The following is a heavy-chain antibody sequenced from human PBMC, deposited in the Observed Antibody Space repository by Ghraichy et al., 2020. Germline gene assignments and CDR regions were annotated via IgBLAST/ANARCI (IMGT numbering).Heavy chain of an antibody. Sequence: SETLSLTCTVSGGSISSSSYYWGWIRQPPGKGLEWIGSIYYSGSTYYNPSLKSRVTISVDTSKNQFSLKLSSVTAADTAVYYCARLGDYVWGDYRLGAFDIWGQGTMVTVSS. CDR1: GGSISSSSYY. CDR3: ARLGDYVWGDYRLGAFDI. D-gene: IGHD3-16*02. V-gene: IGHV4-39*01. J-gene: IGHJ3*02. CDR2: IYYSGST.